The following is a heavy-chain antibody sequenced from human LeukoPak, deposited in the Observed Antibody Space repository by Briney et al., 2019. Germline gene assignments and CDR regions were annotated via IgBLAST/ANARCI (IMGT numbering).Heavy chain of an antibody. V-gene: IGHV4-59*08. CDR1: GGSINSYF. J-gene: IGHJ4*02. CDR2: IYYSGST. Sequence: SETLSLTCTVSGGSINSYFWSWIRQPPGKGLEWIGYIYYSGSTKYNPSLKRRLIISVDTSKNQFSLKLTSVTAADTAVYHCASLDSGSSYFDYWGQGTLVTVSS. CDR3: ASLDSGSSYFDY. D-gene: IGHD6-13*01.